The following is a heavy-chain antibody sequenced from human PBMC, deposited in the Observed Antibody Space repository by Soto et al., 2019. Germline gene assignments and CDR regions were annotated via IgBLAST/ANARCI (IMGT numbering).Heavy chain of an antibody. CDR2: VSGSGGAR. Sequence: EAQLLESGGGLVQRGGSLRISCEASGFTFSSYDLSWVRQAPGKGLEWVSTVSGSGGARYYADSVKGRFTISRDNSKNTVYLQMNSLRADDTAVYFCAKDLAPYYDFWSGLGFDRWGQGTLVTVSS. D-gene: IGHD3-3*01. V-gene: IGHV3-23*01. CDR3: AKDLAPYYDFWSGLGFDR. J-gene: IGHJ4*02. CDR1: GFTFSSYD.